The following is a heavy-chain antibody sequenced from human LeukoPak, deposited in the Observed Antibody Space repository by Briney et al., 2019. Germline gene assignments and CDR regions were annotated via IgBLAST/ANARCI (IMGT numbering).Heavy chain of an antibody. D-gene: IGHD4-11*01. Sequence: GASVKVSCKASGYTFTIYDINWVRQATGQGLEWMGWMNPNSDNTGYAQKFQGRVTMTRNTSISTAYMELSSLRSEDTAVYYCARSRSYSNYYDGMDVWGQGTTVTVSS. J-gene: IGHJ6*02. CDR2: MNPNSDNT. CDR1: GYTFTIYD. CDR3: ARSRSYSNYYDGMDV. V-gene: IGHV1-8*02.